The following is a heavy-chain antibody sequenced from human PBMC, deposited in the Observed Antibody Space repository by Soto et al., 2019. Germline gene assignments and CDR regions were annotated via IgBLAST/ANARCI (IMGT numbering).Heavy chain of an antibody. CDR2: ISSSSSYI. J-gene: IGHJ3*02. CDR1: GFTFSSYS. V-gene: IGHV3-21*01. Sequence: GGSLRLSCAASGFTFSSYSMSWVRQAPGKGLEWVSSISSSSSYIYYADSVKGRFTISRDNAKNSLYLQMNSLRAKDTAVYYCAIMEAAAGHDAFDIWGQGTMVTVSS. D-gene: IGHD6-13*01. CDR3: AIMEAAAGHDAFDI.